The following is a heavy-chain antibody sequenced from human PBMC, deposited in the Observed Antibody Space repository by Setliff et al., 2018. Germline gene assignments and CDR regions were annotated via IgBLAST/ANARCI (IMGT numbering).Heavy chain of an antibody. CDR2: ISGGGSRT. Sequence: GGSLRLSCAVSGFTFSNYAMNWVRQAPGKGLEWVSFISGGGSRTYYADSVKGRVTISRDNPKNTLYLQMSSLRAEDTAIYYCARSPRPPTSLDYVDIWGDGTMVTVSS. CDR3: ARSPRPPTSLDYVDI. CDR1: GFTFSNYA. D-gene: IGHD2-2*01. J-gene: IGHJ6*03. V-gene: IGHV3-23*01.